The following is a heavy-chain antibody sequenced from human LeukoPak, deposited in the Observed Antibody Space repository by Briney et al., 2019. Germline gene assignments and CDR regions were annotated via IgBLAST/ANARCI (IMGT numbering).Heavy chain of an antibody. Sequence: GGSLRLSCAASGFTFCSYAMSWVRQAPGKGLEWVSAISGSRGSTYYADSVTGRFTISRDNSKNTLYLQMNSLRAEDTAVYYCANGGLQYGDFDYWGQGTLVTVSS. CDR1: GFTFCSYA. CDR3: ANGGLQYGDFDY. CDR2: ISGSRGST. J-gene: IGHJ4*02. V-gene: IGHV3-23*01. D-gene: IGHD4-17*01.